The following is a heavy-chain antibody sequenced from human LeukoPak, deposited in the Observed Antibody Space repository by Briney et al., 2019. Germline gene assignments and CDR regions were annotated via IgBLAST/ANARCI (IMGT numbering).Heavy chain of an antibody. CDR2: ISSSSGSI. V-gene: IGHV3-21*01. D-gene: IGHD6-19*01. J-gene: IGHJ5*02. CDR3: ARDPSGWYQGDSWFDP. CDR1: GFTFSSYS. Sequence: GGSLRLSCATSGFTFSSYSMNWVRQAPGKGLEWVSSISSSSGSIYYADSVKGRFTISRDNAKNSLYLQMNSLRAEDTAVYYCARDPSGWYQGDSWFDPWGQGTLVTVSS.